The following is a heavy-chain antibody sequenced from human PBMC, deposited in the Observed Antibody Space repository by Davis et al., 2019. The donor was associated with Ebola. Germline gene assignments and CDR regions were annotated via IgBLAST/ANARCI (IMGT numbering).Heavy chain of an antibody. D-gene: IGHD3-3*01. CDR1: EFTFNKYA. J-gene: IGHJ3*02. V-gene: IGHV3-30-3*01. CDR2: ISYDGSTE. CDR3: ARITVGPEMKYYDFWSSQLHDAFDI. Sequence: GGSLRLSCAASEFTFNKYAMHWVRQAPGKGLEWVAIISYDGSTEYYADSVKGRFTISRDNSKDTLYLQMNSLRAEDTAVYYCARITVGPEMKYYDFWSSQLHDAFDIWGQGTMVTVSS.